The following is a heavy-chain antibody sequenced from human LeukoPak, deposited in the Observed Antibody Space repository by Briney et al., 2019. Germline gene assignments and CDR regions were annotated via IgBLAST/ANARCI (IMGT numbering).Heavy chain of an antibody. D-gene: IGHD3-10*01. Sequence: SETLSLTCTVSGGSISSYYWSWIRQPPGKGLEWIGYIYYSGSTNYNPSLKSRVTISVDTSKNQFSLKLGSVTAADTAVYYCASMDPRLKHFDYWGQGTLVTVSS. CDR1: GGSISSYY. J-gene: IGHJ4*02. V-gene: IGHV4-59*01. CDR2: IYYSGST. CDR3: ASMDPRLKHFDY.